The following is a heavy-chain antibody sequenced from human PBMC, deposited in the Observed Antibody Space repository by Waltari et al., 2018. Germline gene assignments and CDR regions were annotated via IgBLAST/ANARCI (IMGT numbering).Heavy chain of an antibody. D-gene: IGHD1-26*01. J-gene: IGHJ6*03. V-gene: IGHV4-59*01. Sequence: QVQLQESGPGLVKPSETLSLTCTVSGGSISSCFWSWIRQPPGKGLEWMGSMYYSGSTNYNPTPKSRSTISVDTSKNQVSLKLSSVTAADTAVYYCARQCGSDGGYYYYYYMDVWGKGTTVTVSS. CDR3: ARQCGSDGGYYYYYYMDV. CDR2: MYYSGST. CDR1: GGSISSCF.